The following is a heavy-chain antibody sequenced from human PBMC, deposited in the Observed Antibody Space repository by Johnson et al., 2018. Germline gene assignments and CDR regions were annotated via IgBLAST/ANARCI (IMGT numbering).Heavy chain of an antibody. CDR1: GFNFNTYT. J-gene: IGHJ6*02. CDR3: ATNVHDYYHGMDV. D-gene: IGHD3-16*01. CDR2: ISGASSSI. Sequence: VQLVESGGGLVKPGGSLRLSCAASGFNFNTYTMNWVRQATGKGLEWVSSISGASSSIYYADSVKGRFTLSRDKSKNTVYLQMNRLRAEDTAVYYCATNVHDYYHGMDVWGQGTMVTVSS. V-gene: IGHV3-21*01.